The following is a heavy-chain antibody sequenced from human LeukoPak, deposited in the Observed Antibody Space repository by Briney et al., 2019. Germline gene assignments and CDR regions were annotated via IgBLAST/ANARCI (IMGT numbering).Heavy chain of an antibody. CDR1: GYTFSSYY. V-gene: IGHV1-69*13. CDR3: ARVNYCSGGSCYFLDAFDI. Sequence: GASVKVSCKASGYTFSSYYIHWVRQAPGQGLEWMGGIIPIFGTPDYAQKFQGRVTISADESTSTAYMELSRLRSEDTAVYYCARVNYCSGGSCYFLDAFDIWGQGTMVTVSS. J-gene: IGHJ3*02. D-gene: IGHD2-15*01. CDR2: IIPIFGTP.